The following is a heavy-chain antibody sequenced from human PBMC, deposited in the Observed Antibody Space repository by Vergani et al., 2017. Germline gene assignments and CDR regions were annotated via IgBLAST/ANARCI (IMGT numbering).Heavy chain of an antibody. CDR1: GFTFSIYG. Sequence: QVQLVESGGGVVQPGGSLRLSCAASGFTFSIYGMHWVRQAPGKGLEWVAFIRYEGSNKYYADSVKGRFTISRDNSKNTLYLQMNSLRVEDTAVYYCAKDQGEGVPFFDLWGRGTLVTVSS. V-gene: IGHV3-30*02. CDR3: AKDQGEGVPFFDL. CDR2: IRYEGSNK. J-gene: IGHJ2*01. D-gene: IGHD3-10*01.